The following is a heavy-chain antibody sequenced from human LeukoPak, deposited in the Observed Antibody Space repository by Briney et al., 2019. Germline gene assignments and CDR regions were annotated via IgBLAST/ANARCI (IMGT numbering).Heavy chain of an antibody. Sequence: GGSLRLSCAASGFTFSSYAMSWVRQAPGKGLEWVSGISGSGGGTYYADAVKGRFTISKDNSKSTLYLQMNSLRAEDTAVYYCAKPLSAMTPGCWGQGTLVTVSS. D-gene: IGHD4-11*01. CDR1: GFTFSSYA. V-gene: IGHV3-23*01. CDR2: ISGSGGGT. CDR3: AKPLSAMTPGC. J-gene: IGHJ4*02.